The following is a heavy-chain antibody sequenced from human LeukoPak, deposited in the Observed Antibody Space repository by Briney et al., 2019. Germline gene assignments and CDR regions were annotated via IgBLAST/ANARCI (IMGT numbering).Heavy chain of an antibody. Sequence: GESLKISCKGSGYSFTSYWIGWVRQMPGKGLEWMGVVYPGDSDTRYSPSFQGQVTISADKSISTAYLQWSSLKASDTAMYYCARSLATYYFDYWGQGTLVTVSS. D-gene: IGHD1-1*01. V-gene: IGHV5-51*01. CDR1: GYSFTSYW. J-gene: IGHJ4*02. CDR2: VYPGDSDT. CDR3: ARSLATYYFDY.